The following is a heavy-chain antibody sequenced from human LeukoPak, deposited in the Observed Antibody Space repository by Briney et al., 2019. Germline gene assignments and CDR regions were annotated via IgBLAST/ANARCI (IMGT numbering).Heavy chain of an antibody. CDR2: SYYSGST. D-gene: IGHD6-13*01. J-gene: IGHJ4*02. CDR3: AGYKYSSIVH. V-gene: IGHV4-39*01. Sequence: SETLSLTCTVSGGSVSSSSYYWGWIRQPPGKGLEWIGSSYYSGSTYYDPSLKSRVTISVDTSKNPFSLKLSSVTAADTAVYYCAGYKYSSIVHWGQGTLVTVSS. CDR1: GGSVSSSSYY.